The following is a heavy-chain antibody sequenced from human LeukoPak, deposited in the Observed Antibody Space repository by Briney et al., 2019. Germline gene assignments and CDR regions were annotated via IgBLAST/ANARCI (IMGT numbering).Heavy chain of an antibody. J-gene: IGHJ6*03. D-gene: IGHD3-22*01. V-gene: IGHV4-39*01. CDR2: IYYSGST. CDR3: ARSDSSGYYLYYYYYYMDV. Sequence: PSETLSLTCTVSGGSISSSSYYWGWIRQPPGKGLEWIGSIYYSGSTYYNPSLKSRVTISVDTSKNQFSLKLSSVTAADTAVYYCARSDSSGYYLYYYYYYMDVWGKGTTVTISS. CDR1: GGSISSSSYY.